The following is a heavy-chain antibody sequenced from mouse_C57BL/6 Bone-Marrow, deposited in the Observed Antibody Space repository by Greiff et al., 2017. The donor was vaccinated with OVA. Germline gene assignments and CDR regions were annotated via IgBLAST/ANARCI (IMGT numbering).Heavy chain of an antibody. CDR1: GYSFTGYY. CDR2: INPSTGGT. J-gene: IGHJ1*03. V-gene: IGHV1-42*01. CDR3: ARGGYYGSWYFDV. D-gene: IGHD1-1*01. Sequence: EVQLQQSGPELVKPGASVKISCKASGYSFTGYYMNWVKQSPEKSLEWIGEINPSTGGTTYNQKFKAKATLTVDKSSSTAYMQLKSLTSEDSAVYYCARGGYYGSWYFDVWGTGTTVTVSS.